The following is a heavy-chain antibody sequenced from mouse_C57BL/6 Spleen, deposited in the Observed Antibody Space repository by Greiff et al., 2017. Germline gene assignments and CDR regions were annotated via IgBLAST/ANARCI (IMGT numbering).Heavy chain of an antibody. CDR2: IYPRSGNT. V-gene: IGHV1-81*01. CDR1: GYTFTSYG. J-gene: IGHJ2*01. Sequence: VKLVESGAELARPGASVKLSCKASGYTFTSYGISWVKQRTGQGLEWIGEIYPRSGNTYYNEKFKGKATLTADKSSSTAYMELRSLTSEDSAVYFCARGGKGYYFDYWGQGTTLTVSS. CDR3: ARGGKGYYFDY.